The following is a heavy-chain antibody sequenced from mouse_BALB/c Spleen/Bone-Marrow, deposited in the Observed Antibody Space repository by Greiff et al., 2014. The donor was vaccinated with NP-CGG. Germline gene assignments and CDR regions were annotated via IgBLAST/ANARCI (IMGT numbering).Heavy chain of an antibody. V-gene: IGHV1-37*01. CDR1: GYSFTGYF. CDR2: INPYNGDP. Sequence: VQLQQSGPELVKPGASVKISCKASGYSFTGYFMNWMKKSHGKSLEWIGRINPYNGDPFYNQKFKGKATLTVDKSSSTAHMELLSLTSEDSAVYYCGRGNYDYVSWFGYWGQGTLVTVSA. CDR3: GRGNYDYVSWFGY. J-gene: IGHJ3*01. D-gene: IGHD2-4*01.